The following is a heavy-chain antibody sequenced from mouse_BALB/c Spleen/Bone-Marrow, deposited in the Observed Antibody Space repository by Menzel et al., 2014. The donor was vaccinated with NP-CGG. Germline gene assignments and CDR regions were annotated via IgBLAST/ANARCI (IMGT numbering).Heavy chain of an antibody. V-gene: IGHV2-6-5*01. CDR1: GFSLTDYG. Sequence: VMMVESGPGLVAPSQSLSITCTDSGFSLTDYGVSWIRQPPGKGLEWLGVIWGGGSTYYNSALKSRLSISKDNSKSQVFLKMNSLQTDDTAMYYCAKHTGTVVGGIMDYWGQGTSVPVSS. D-gene: IGHD1-1*01. J-gene: IGHJ4*01. CDR3: AKHTGTVVGGIMDY. CDR2: IWGGGST.